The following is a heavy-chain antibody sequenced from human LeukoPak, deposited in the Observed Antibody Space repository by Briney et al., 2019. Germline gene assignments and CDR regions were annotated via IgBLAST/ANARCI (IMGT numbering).Heavy chain of an antibody. CDR1: GFTFNSYW. V-gene: IGHV3-7*01. CDR2: INQDGSEK. D-gene: IGHD5-18*01. CDR3: AREGAAMVPFDY. Sequence: GGSLRSSCAASGFTFNSYWMSWVRQAPGKGLEWVANINQDGSEKYYVDSLKGRFTISRDNAKNSLYLQMNSLRAEDTAVFYCAREGAAMVPFDYCGQGTLVAVSS. J-gene: IGHJ4*02.